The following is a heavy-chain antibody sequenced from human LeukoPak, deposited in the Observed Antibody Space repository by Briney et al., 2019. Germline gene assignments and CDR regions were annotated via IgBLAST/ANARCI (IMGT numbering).Heavy chain of an antibody. CDR2: VYSSGST. Sequence: SETLSLTCTVSGGSITGSYWSWIRQPPGKGLEWIGYVYSSGSTYYNPSLKSRVTISVDTSKNQFSLKLNSVTAADTAVYYCARHYGPWGQGTLVTVSS. CDR3: ARHYGP. CDR1: GGSITGSY. V-gene: IGHV4-59*08. J-gene: IGHJ5*02. D-gene: IGHD3-10*01.